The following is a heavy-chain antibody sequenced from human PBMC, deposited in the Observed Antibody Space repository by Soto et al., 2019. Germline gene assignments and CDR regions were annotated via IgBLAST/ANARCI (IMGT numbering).Heavy chain of an antibody. CDR2: ISGSGGST. D-gene: IGHD3-3*01. Sequence: GGSLRLSCAASGFTFSSYAMSWVRQAPGKGLEWVSAISGSGGSTYYADSVKGRFTISRDNSKNTLYLQMNSLRAEDTAVYYCAKDQEDYDFWSGSPPGYWGQGTLVTVSS. J-gene: IGHJ4*02. CDR3: AKDQEDYDFWSGSPPGY. CDR1: GFTFSSYA. V-gene: IGHV3-23*01.